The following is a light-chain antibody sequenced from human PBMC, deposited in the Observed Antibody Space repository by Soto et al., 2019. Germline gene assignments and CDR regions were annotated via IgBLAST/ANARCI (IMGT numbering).Light chain of an antibody. J-gene: IGKJ5*01. CDR3: QQYTNWPPIT. CDR2: YAS. Sequence: EIMMTQSPATLSVSPGERATLSCRASQSVRNNLAWYKHKPGQVPRLLIYYASTRATGIPARFRGSGSRTEFTLTISCLQSEDVAVYYCQQYTNWPPITFGKGTRLEMK. CDR1: QSVRNN. V-gene: IGKV3-15*01.